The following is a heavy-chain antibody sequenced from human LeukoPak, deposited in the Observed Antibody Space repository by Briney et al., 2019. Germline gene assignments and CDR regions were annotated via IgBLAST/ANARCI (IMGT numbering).Heavy chain of an antibody. CDR1: GYTFTDYY. J-gene: IGHJ4*02. Sequence: RASVKVSCMASGYTFTDYYMHWVRQAPGQGLEWMGWINPNSSATNYAQKFQGRVTMTRDPSISTAYMELSRLRSDDTAIYYCARAAPSRPFDYWGQGTLVTVSS. CDR3: ARAAPSRPFDY. V-gene: IGHV1-2*02. CDR2: INPNSSAT. D-gene: IGHD6-13*01.